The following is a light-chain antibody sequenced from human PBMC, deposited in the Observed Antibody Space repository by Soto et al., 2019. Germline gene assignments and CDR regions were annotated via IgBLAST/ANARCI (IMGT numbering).Light chain of an antibody. V-gene: IGKV3-11*01. CDR2: DAS. CDR3: QQFSSYPLT. CDR1: QSVSSY. Sequence: EIVLRQCPATLSLSPGEIATLSCRSSQSVSSYLAWYQQKPGQAPRLLIYDASNRATGIPDRFSGSGSGTDFTLTISRLEPEDFAVYYCQQFSSYPLTFGGGTKVDIK. J-gene: IGKJ4*01.